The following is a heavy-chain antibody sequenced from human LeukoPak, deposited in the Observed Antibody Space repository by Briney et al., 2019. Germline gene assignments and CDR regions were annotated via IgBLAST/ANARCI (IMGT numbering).Heavy chain of an antibody. V-gene: IGHV3-23*01. Sequence: GGSLRLSCAASGFTFNSYAMSWVRQAPGKGLEWVSAISGSGGSTYYADSVKGRFTLSRDNSKQPLYLQMNSLRAKDTAIYYLSKDGIVVVTAIPDWFDPWGQGTLVTVSS. J-gene: IGHJ5*02. D-gene: IGHD2-21*02. CDR1: GFTFNSYA. CDR3: SKDGIVVVTAIPDWFDP. CDR2: ISGSGGST.